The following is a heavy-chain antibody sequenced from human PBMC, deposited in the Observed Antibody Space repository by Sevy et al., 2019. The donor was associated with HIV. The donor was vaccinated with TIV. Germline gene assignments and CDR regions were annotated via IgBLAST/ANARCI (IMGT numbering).Heavy chain of an antibody. J-gene: IGHJ6*02. Sequence: SETLSLTCTVSGDSIRSGNHWWSWIRQPAGKGLEWIGRIYKSGGIIYNPVIRSRFTMSVDTSTNQVIVNLNSVTAADTAVYYCARDGIRRDYYHGMDVWGQGTTVTVSS. D-gene: IGHD1-26*01. CDR1: GDSIRSGNHW. V-gene: IGHV4-61*02. CDR3: ARDGIRRDYYHGMDV. CDR2: IYKSGGI.